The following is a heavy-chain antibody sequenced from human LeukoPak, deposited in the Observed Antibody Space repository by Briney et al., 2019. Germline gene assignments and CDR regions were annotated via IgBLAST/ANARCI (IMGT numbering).Heavy chain of an antibody. CDR1: RFTFSSYW. D-gene: IGHD1-20*01. V-gene: IGHV3-7*01. Sequence: GGSLRHSCSASRFTFSSYWMTWVRQAPGKGLEWVANIKQDGSEKYYVDSVKGRFTISRDNAKNSLYLQMNSLRAEDTAVYYCARDGITGTVAFDIWGQGTMVTVSS. J-gene: IGHJ3*02. CDR2: IKQDGSEK. CDR3: ARDGITGTVAFDI.